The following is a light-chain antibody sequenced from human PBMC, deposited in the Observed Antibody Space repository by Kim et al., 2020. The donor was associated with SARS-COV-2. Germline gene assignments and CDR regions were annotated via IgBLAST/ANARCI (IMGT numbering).Light chain of an antibody. J-gene: IGLJ3*02. V-gene: IGLV3-1*01. CDR2: QDS. Sequence: SYELTQPPSVSVSPGQTASITCSGDKLGDKYACWYQQKPGQSPVLVIYQDSKRPSGIHERFSGSNSRNTATLTISGTQAMDEADYYCQAWDSSTLWVFGG. CDR1: KLGDKY. CDR3: QAWDSSTLWV.